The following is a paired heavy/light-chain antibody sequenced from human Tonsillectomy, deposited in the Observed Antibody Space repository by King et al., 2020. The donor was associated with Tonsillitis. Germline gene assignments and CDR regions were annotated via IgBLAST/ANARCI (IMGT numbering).Light chain of an antibody. V-gene: IGLV1-47*01. CDR2: RSH. Sequence: QSVLTQPPSASGTPGQRVTISCSGSSSNIGSFYVYWYQQLPGTAPKLLIYRSHQRPSGVPDRFSGSKSGTSASLAISGLRSEDEAGYYCAAWDDSLSGVVFGGGTKLTVL. CDR3: AAWDDSLSGVV. CDR1: SSNIGSFY. J-gene: IGLJ2*01.
Heavy chain of an antibody. CDR3: ARAAPNDLDWLPTDIDY. CDR1: GYTFTGYY. Sequence: QVQLVQSGTEVKKPGASVKVSCKASGYTFTGYYMHWVRQAPGQGLEWMGWINPNNGGTYSAQKFQGRVTMTRDTSISTAYMELSRLTSDDTAVYHCARAAPNDLDWLPTDIDYWGQGTLVTVSS. J-gene: IGHJ4*02. CDR2: INPNNGGT. D-gene: IGHD3-9*01. V-gene: IGHV1-2*02.